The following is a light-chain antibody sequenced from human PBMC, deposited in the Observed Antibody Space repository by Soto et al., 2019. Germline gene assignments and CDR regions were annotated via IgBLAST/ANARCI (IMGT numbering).Light chain of an antibody. CDR2: GAS. CDR3: QQYGDSPLP. Sequence: EIVLTQSPGTLSLSPGERATLSFRASQPVTSDYLAWYQQKPGQAPRLLIYGASDRATGIPDRFSASGSGTDFTLTISRLEPQDFAIYYCQQYGDSPLPFGGGTKVDNK. J-gene: IGKJ4*01. CDR1: QPVTSDY. V-gene: IGKV3-20*01.